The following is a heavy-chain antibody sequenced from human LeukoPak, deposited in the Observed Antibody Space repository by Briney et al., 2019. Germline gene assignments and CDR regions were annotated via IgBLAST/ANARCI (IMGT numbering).Heavy chain of an antibody. Sequence: GGSLRLSCAASGFTFSNFWMSWVRQAPGKGLEWVANIKPDGSEKSYVDSVKGRFTIFRDDSKNTLYLQMNSLRDEDTAVYSCARDLSYGSLEFWGQGTLVTVSS. D-gene: IGHD3-10*01. CDR3: ARDLSYGSLEF. J-gene: IGHJ4*02. CDR2: IKPDGSEK. V-gene: IGHV3-7*01. CDR1: GFTFSNFW.